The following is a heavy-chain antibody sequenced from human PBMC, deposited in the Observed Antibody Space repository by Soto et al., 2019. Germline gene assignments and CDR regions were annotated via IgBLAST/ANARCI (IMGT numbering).Heavy chain of an antibody. V-gene: IGHV4-30-2*01. CDR3: ARGRVVVPAAVMFNCLDP. CDR2: IFHGGST. CDR1: GGSISSGGYS. J-gene: IGHJ5*02. D-gene: IGHD2-2*01. Sequence: TCAVSGGSISSGGYSWNWIRQPPGKGLEWIGYIFHGGSTYYNPSLRSRVTISVDRSRTQFSLKMSSVTAADTAVYYCARGRVVVPAAVMFNCLDPWGQGALVTVSS.